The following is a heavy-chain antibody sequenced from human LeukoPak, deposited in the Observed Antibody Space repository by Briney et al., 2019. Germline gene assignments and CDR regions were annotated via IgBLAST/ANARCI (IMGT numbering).Heavy chain of an antibody. CDR1: GGSISSYY. J-gene: IGHJ4*02. CDR2: IYYSGST. CDR3: ARGHYDFWSGYYS. D-gene: IGHD3-3*01. Sequence: PSETLSLTCTVSGGSISSYYWSWIRQPPGKGLEWIGYIYYSGSTNYNPSLKSRATISVDTSKNQFSLKLSSVTAADTAVYYCARGHYDFWSGYYSWGQGTLVTVSS. V-gene: IGHV4-59*01.